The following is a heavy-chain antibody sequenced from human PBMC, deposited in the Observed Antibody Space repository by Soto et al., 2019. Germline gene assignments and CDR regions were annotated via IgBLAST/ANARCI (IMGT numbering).Heavy chain of an antibody. J-gene: IGHJ5*02. CDR1: DGSISSGFYA. CDR3: ARGSDGVWNWFDP. D-gene: IGHD2-21*02. V-gene: IGHV4-30-2*01. Sequence: PAETLSLTCAVSDGSISSGFYAWSWIRQPPGQGLEWIGYSYNSGNTYYNPSLMSRVTISVDRSQNHFSLKLTSVTAADTAVYYCARGSDGVWNWFDPWGQGTQVTVSS. CDR2: SYNSGNT.